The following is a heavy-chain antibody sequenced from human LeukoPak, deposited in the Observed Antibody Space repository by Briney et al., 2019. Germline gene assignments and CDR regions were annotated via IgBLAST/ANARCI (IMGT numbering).Heavy chain of an antibody. CDR3: ARERIVYYTDTGFDY. J-gene: IGHJ4*02. CDR2: IGTAGDT. V-gene: IGHV3-13*01. Sequence: GGSLRLSCAASGFTFSGYDMHWVRQATGKGLERVSAIGTAGDTYYPGSVKGRFTISRENAENSLYLQMNSLRAEDRAVYYCARERIVYYTDTGFDYWGQGTLVTVSS. CDR1: GFTFSGYD. D-gene: IGHD3-3*01.